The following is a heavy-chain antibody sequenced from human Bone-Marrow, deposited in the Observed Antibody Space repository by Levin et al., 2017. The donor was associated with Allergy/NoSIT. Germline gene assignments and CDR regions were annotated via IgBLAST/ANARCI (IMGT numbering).Heavy chain of an antibody. CDR1: GGSVRSTSYF. V-gene: IGHV4-39*01. Sequence: SQTLSLPCSVSGGSVRSTSYFWGWIRQSPGKGLEWIGSVHSSGNTYYNPSLKNRVTVSLDTSKNHFSLKVTSLTAADTAVYYCARQAEAGLLRAEPSSDYYYDLDVWGQGTTVTVSS. CDR2: VHSSGNT. CDR3: ARQAEAGLLRAEPSSDYYYDLDV. J-gene: IGHJ6*02. D-gene: IGHD3-10*01.